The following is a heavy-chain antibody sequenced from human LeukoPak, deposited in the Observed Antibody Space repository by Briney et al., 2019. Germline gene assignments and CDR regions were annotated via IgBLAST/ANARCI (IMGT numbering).Heavy chain of an antibody. Sequence: PSETLSLTCAVYGGSFSGYYWSWIRQPPGKGLEWIGEINHSGSTNYNPSLKSRVTISVDTSKNQFSLKLSSVTAADTAVYYCARVVTAIYYYYYYTDVWGKGTTVTVSS. D-gene: IGHD5-18*01. V-gene: IGHV4-34*01. CDR2: INHSGST. J-gene: IGHJ6*03. CDR1: GGSFSGYY. CDR3: ARVVTAIYYYYYYTDV.